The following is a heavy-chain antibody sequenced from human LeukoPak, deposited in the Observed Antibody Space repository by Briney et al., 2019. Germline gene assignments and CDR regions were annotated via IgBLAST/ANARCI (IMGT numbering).Heavy chain of an antibody. J-gene: IGHJ2*01. D-gene: IGHD2-21*02. CDR1: GGSISSYH. V-gene: IGHV4-59*01. CDR3: ARVPYCGGDCYPHWYFDL. Sequence: SETLSLTCTVSGGSISSYHWSWIRQTPGKGLEWIGYIYYSGSTNYHPSLKSRVTISVDTSKNQFSLKLSSVTAADTAVYYCARVPYCGGDCYPHWYFDLWGRGTLVTVSS. CDR2: IYYSGST.